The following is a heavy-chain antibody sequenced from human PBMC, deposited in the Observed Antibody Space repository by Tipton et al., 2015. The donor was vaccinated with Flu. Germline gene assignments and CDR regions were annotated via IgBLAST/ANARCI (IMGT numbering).Heavy chain of an antibody. CDR1: GFTFSSFE. Sequence: SLRLSCAASGFTFSSFEMNWVRQAPGKGLEWLSLITPSGGTKYYADSVKGRFTISRDNAQNSLFLHMKSLRAEDTAVYYCARGFIRLCDYWGQGTLVTVSS. CDR3: ARGFIRLCDY. D-gene: IGHD3-16*01. J-gene: IGHJ4*02. V-gene: IGHV3-48*03. CDR2: ITPSGGTK.